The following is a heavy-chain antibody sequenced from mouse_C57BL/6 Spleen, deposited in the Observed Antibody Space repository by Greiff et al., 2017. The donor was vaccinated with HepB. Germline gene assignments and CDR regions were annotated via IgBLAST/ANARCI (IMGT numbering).Heavy chain of an antibody. J-gene: IGHJ1*03. V-gene: IGHV1-19*01. CDR2: INPYNGGT. CDR1: GYTFTDYY. Sequence: VHVKQSGPVLVKPGASVKMSCKASGYTFTDYYMNWVKQSHGKSLEWIGVINPYNGGTSYNQKFKGKATLTVDKSSSTAYMELNSLTSEDSAVYYCARRDGSSYGWYFDVWGTGTTVTVSS. CDR3: ARRDGSSYGWYFDV. D-gene: IGHD1-1*01.